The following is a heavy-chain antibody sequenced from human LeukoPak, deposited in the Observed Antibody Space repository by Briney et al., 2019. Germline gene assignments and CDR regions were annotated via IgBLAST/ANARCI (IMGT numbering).Heavy chain of an antibody. V-gene: IGHV3-53*01. CDR2: LYSAGST. Sequence: GGSLRLSCAASEFSVKYNYMTWVRQAPGKGLEWVSLLYSAGSTNYADSVKGRFTISRDDSKNTVYLQTNSLRAEDTAVYYCAKDLGTYYDFWSGYYDYYYMDVWGKGTTVTVSS. D-gene: IGHD3-3*01. CDR3: AKDLGTYYDFWSGYYDYYYMDV. J-gene: IGHJ6*03. CDR1: EFSVKYNY.